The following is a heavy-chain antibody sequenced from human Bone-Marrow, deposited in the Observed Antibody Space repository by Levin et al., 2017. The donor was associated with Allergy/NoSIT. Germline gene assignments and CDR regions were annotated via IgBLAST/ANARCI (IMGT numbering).Heavy chain of an antibody. CDR2: INYSGST. Sequence: ETLSPTCTVSGGSVGSGSYYWNWIRQFPGKELQWIGYINYSGSTIYNPSLNSRVNISFDTSKSQFFLRLSSVTAADTAVYYCARDEIGYKFPHQYYYGLDVWGQGTTVTVSS. V-gene: IGHV4-61*01. CDR1: GGSVGSGSYY. J-gene: IGHJ6*02. CDR3: ARDEIGYKFPHQYYYGLDV. D-gene: IGHD5-24*01.